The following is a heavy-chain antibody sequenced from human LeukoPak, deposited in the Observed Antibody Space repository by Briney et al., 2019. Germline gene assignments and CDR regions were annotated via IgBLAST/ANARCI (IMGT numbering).Heavy chain of an antibody. J-gene: IGHJ5*02. CDR3: ARHVVATFGFDP. D-gene: IGHD3-16*01. CDR2: IYYSGST. CDR1: GGSISSSSYY. V-gene: IGHV4-39*01. Sequence: KPSETLSLTCTVSGGSISSSSYYWGWIRQPPGKGLEWIGSIYYSGSTYYNPSLKSRVTISVDTSKNQFSLKLSSVTAAGTAVYYCARHVVATFGFDPWGQGTLVTVSS.